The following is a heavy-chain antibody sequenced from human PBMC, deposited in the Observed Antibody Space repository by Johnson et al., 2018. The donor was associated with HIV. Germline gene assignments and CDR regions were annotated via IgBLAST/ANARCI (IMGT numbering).Heavy chain of an antibody. CDR3: ARAWVNSYDSTDAFDI. D-gene: IGHD3-22*01. CDR2: IYSGGST. CDR1: GFTVSSNY. Sequence: VQLVESGGGLIQPGGSLRLSCAASGFTVSSNYMSWVRQAPGQGLEWVSVIYSGGSTYYADSVKGRFTISRDNSKNTLYLQMNSLRAEDTAVYYCARAWVNSYDSTDAFDIWGQGTMVTVSS. V-gene: IGHV3-53*01. J-gene: IGHJ3*02.